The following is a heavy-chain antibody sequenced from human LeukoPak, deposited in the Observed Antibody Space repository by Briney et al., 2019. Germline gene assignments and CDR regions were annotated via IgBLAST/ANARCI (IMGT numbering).Heavy chain of an antibody. J-gene: IGHJ3*02. CDR3: AKDRSGWYRDAFDI. D-gene: IGHD6-19*01. CDR1: GFALSSYA. Sequence: GGSLRLSCAASGFALSSYAMSWVRQAPGKGLEWVSATSSSDAGTYHAESVRGRFTISRDNSKNTLYLQMNSLRAEDTAVYYCAKDRSGWYRDAFDIWGQGTMVTVSS. V-gene: IGHV3-23*01. CDR2: TSSSDAGT.